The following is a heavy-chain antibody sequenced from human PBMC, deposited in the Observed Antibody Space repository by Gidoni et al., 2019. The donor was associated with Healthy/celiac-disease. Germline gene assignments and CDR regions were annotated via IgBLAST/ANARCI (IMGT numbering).Heavy chain of an antibody. Sequence: EVQLVESGGGLVKPGGSLRLSCAASGFTFSSYSMNWVRQAPGKGLEWVSSISSSSSYIYYADSVKGRFTISRDNAKNSLYLQMNSLRAEDTAVYYCARDLVGSNYVPNWFDPWGQGTLVTVSS. CDR1: GFTFSSYS. V-gene: IGHV3-21*01. CDR2: ISSSSSYI. J-gene: IGHJ5*02. D-gene: IGHD4-4*01. CDR3: ARDLVGSNYVPNWFDP.